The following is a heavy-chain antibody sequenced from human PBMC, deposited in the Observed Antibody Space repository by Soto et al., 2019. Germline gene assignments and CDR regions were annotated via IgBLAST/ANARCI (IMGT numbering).Heavy chain of an antibody. V-gene: IGHV1-18*01. CDR1: GYTFTSYD. J-gene: IGHJ4*02. CDR2: ISTYNSNT. Sequence: QVQLVQSAAEVKKPGASVKVSCKASGYTFTSYDISWVRQAPGQGLEWMGWISTYNSNTNYPQKLQGRVTMTTDTSTSTAYLELRNLRSDDTDVYYCAREFGEYDGSSCSTLGAIDYWGQGTLVTVAS. CDR3: AREFGEYDGSSCSTLGAIDY. D-gene: IGHD3-22*01.